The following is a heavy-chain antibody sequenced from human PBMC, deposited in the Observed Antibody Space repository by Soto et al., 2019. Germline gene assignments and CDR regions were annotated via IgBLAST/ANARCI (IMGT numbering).Heavy chain of an antibody. V-gene: IGHV3-23*01. Sequence: EVQLLESGGGLVQPGGSLRLACSASGFHFCTYALGWVRPAPGRGLGWVSSAGSGSSRYYADAVRGRFTVSRDTSKSTLYLEMSSLRAEDTALYYCVKFRGQAYSYYHMDVWGKGTTVTVSS. CDR1: GFHFCTYA. J-gene: IGHJ6*03. CDR2: SAGSGSSR. CDR3: VKFRGQAYSYYHMDV.